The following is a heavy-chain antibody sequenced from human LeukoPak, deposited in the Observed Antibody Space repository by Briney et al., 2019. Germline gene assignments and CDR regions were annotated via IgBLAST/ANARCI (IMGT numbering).Heavy chain of an antibody. D-gene: IGHD3-3*01. CDR2: IFHSGST. J-gene: IGHJ4*02. CDR1: GGSISSYY. Sequence: SEPLSLTCTVSGGSISSYYWNWVRQPPGKGLEWIGYIFHSGSTKYGPSLNSRVTISLDTSKNQFSLSLNPVTAADTAVYYCARQPSGYYGDSGYYPYYFDYWGQGILVTVSS. V-gene: IGHV4-59*08. CDR3: ARQPSGYYGDSGYYPYYFDY.